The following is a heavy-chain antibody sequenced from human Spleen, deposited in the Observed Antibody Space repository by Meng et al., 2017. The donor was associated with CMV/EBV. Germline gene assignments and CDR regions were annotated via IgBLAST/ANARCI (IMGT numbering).Heavy chain of an antibody. V-gene: IGHV3-48*03. CDR2: ISSSYSTI. D-gene: IGHD3-3*01. J-gene: IGHJ4*02. Sequence: GESLKISCAASGFTFSSYEMNWVRQAPGKGLEWVSYISSSYSTIYYADSVKGRFTISRDNAKSSRYLQMNSQRAEDTAVYYCARSYDFWSATFDYWGQGMLVTVSS. CDR3: ARSYDFWSATFDY. CDR1: GFTFSSYE.